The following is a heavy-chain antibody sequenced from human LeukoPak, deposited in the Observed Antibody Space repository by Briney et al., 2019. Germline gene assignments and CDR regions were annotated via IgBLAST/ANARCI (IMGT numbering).Heavy chain of an antibody. CDR1: GFSFSGSA. J-gene: IGHJ4*02. V-gene: IGHV3-23*01. CDR2: ITGSGDST. CDR3: AKGVRSLWFIEY. Sequence: GGSLRLSCAASGFSFSGSAIHWVRQVPGKGLEWVSAITGSGDSTYYADSVKGRFTISRDNSKDTLYVQMNSLRAEDTAVYYCAKGVRSLWFIEYWGQGTLVTVSS. D-gene: IGHD3-10*01.